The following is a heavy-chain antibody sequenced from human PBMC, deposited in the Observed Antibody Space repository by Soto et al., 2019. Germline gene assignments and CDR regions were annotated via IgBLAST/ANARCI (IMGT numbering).Heavy chain of an antibody. Sequence: GESLKISCKGSGYSFTNYWIGWVRQMPGKGLEWMGLIYPGDSDTRYSPSFQGQVTISADKSISTAYLQWSSLKASDTAMYYCARAYGDYDYYYYYMDVWGKGTTVTVSS. CDR2: IYPGDSDT. J-gene: IGHJ6*03. CDR3: ARAYGDYDYYYYYMDV. V-gene: IGHV5-51*01. CDR1: GYSFTNYW. D-gene: IGHD4-17*01.